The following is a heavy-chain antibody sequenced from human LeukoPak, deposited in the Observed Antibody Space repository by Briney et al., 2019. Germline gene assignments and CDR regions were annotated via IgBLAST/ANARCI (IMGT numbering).Heavy chain of an antibody. Sequence: SETLSLTCTVSGGSISSYYWSWIRQPPGKGLEWIGYIYYSGSTNYNPSLKSRVTISVDTSKNQFSLKLSSVTAADTAVYYCARARGYCSSTSCWVWLDPWGQGTLVTVSS. J-gene: IGHJ5*02. D-gene: IGHD2-2*01. V-gene: IGHV4-59*01. CDR1: GGSISSYY. CDR3: ARARGYCSSTSCWVWLDP. CDR2: IYYSGST.